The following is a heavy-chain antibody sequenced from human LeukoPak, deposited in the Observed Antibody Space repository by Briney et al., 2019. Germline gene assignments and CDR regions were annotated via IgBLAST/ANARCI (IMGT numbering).Heavy chain of an antibody. D-gene: IGHD2-21*01. Sequence: GGSLRLSCAASGFTFSSYAMSWVRQAPGKGLEWVSVIYSGGSTYYADSVKGRFTISRDNSKNTLYLQMNSLRAEDTAVYYCAREGITIPFDPWGQGTLVTVSS. CDR2: IYSGGST. V-gene: IGHV3-66*01. J-gene: IGHJ5*02. CDR1: GFTFSSYA. CDR3: AREGITIPFDP.